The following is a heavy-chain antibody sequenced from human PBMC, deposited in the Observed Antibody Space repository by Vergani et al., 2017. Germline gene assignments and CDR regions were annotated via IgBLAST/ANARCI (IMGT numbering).Heavy chain of an antibody. CDR1: GFGFKNYA. V-gene: IGHV3-30*03. CDR3: ARYATDIFVSTSGYSRLLYY. J-gene: IGHJ4*02. CDR2: ISKDGTHD. D-gene: IGHD3-22*01. Sequence: QVSLVESGGGVVQPGRSLTLTCSASGFGFKNYAMHWVRQAPGKGLEWVATISKDGTHDYYEPSVRGRFAVSRDNFKNTMYLQMDRLTTDDTAVYFCARYATDIFVSTSGYSRLLYYWGQGTLVTVSS.